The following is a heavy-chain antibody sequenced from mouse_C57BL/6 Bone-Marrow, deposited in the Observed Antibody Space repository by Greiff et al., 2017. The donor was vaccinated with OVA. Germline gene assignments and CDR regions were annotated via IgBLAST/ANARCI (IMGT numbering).Heavy chain of an antibody. V-gene: IGHV1-61*01. CDR1: GYTFTSYW. CDR3: ARGYD. CDR2: IYPSASET. D-gene: IGHD2-14*01. Sequence: VQLQQPGAELVRPGSSVKLSCKASGYTFTSYWMAWVKQRPGQGLEWIGNIYPSASETHHNQKFKDKATLTVDNSSSTAYMQLTRLTSEESAVDYCARGYDWGQGTTLTVSS. J-gene: IGHJ2*01.